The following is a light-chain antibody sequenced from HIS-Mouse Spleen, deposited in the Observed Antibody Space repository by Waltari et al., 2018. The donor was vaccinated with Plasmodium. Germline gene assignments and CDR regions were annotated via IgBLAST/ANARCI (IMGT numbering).Light chain of an antibody. CDR1: QGISSY. J-gene: IGKJ4*01. CDR3: QQYYSYPLT. V-gene: IGKV1-8*01. CDR2: AAS. Sequence: AIRMTQSPSSFSASTGDRVTITCRASQGISSYLALYQQKPGKAPKLLIYAASTLQSGVPARFSGSGSGTDFTLTISCLQSEDCATYYCQQYYSYPLTVGGGTKVEIK.